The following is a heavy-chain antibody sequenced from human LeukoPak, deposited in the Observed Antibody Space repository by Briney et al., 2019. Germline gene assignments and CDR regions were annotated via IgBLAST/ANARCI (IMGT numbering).Heavy chain of an antibody. CDR2: IYHSGST. D-gene: IGHD3-10*01. V-gene: IGHV4-38-2*02. CDR3: ARARPGGDAFDI. CDR1: GYSISSGYY. J-gene: IGHJ3*02. Sequence: PSETLSLTCTVSGYSISSGYYWGWIRQPPGKGLEWIGSIYHSGSTYYNPSLKSRVTISVDTSKNQFSLKLSSVTAADTAVYYCARARPGGDAFDIWGQGTMVTVSS.